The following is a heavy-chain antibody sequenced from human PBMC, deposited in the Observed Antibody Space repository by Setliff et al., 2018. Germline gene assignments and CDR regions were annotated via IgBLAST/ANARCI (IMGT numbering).Heavy chain of an antibody. CDR1: KYSFMNYW. CDR3: ARRGAMGSYYYYYYMDV. D-gene: IGHD2-2*01. J-gene: IGHJ6*03. CDR2: IYPGDSDT. Sequence: GESLKISCTGPKYSFMNYWIGWVRQLPGKGLEWMGIIYPGDSDTRYSPSFQGQVTISADKSISTAYLQWSSLKASDTAMYYCARRGAMGSYYYYYYMDVWGKGTTVTVSS. V-gene: IGHV5-51*01.